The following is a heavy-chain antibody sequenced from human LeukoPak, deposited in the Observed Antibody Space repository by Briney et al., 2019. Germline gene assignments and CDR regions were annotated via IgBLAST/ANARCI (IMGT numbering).Heavy chain of an antibody. J-gene: IGHJ4*02. CDR2: IYYSGST. CDR1: GGSISSGGYY. D-gene: IGHD3-10*01. V-gene: IGHV4-31*03. CDR3: ARAATMVRGVFIFDY. Sequence: SQTLSLTCTVSGGSISSGGYYWSRIRQHPGKGLEWIGYIYYSGSTYYNPSLKSRATISVDTSKNQFSLKLSSVTAADTAVYYCARAATMVRGVFIFDYWGQGTLVTVSS.